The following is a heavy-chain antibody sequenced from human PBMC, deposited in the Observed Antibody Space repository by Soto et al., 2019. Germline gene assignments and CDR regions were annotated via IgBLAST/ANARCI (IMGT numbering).Heavy chain of an antibody. Sequence: ASVKVSCKASGFTFTGYYIHWVRQAPGQGLEWMGWIRSNDGDPKYSQKFQDRVTMTRDTSMNTVYMQLSRLRSDDTAVYYCARDERSYGEPPFDYWG. J-gene: IGHJ4*01. V-gene: IGHV1-2*02. CDR2: IRSNDGDP. D-gene: IGHD3-16*01. CDR1: GFTFTGYY. CDR3: ARDERSYGEPPFDY.